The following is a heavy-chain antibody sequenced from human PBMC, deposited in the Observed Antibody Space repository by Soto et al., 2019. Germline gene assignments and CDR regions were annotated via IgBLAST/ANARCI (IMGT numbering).Heavy chain of an antibody. CDR3: ARVYSGSYSDY. V-gene: IGHV4-4*02. CDR2: IFQSGST. CDR1: GGSIRSNNW. D-gene: IGHD1-26*01. Sequence: QVQLQESGPGLVKPSGTLSLTCAVSGGSIRSNNWWSWVRQPPGKGLEWIGEIFQSGSTNYNPSLKPRGTISVDKSKNQFSLKLSSVTAADTAVYYCARVYSGSYSDYWGQGTLVTVSS. J-gene: IGHJ4*02.